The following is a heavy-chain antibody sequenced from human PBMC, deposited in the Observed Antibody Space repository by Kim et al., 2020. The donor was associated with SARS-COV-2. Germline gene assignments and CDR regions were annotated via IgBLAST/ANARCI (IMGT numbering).Heavy chain of an antibody. V-gene: IGHV3-64D*09. J-gene: IGHJ3*02. CDR3: AKGERGALDI. Sequence: GGSLRLSCSASGFTFSNYGMHWVRQAPGKGLEYVSLITNNVGNTYYADSVKGRFTISRDNSKNMLYLQMTSLRVEDTAVYYCAKGERGALDIWGQGTMVTVSS. CDR1: GFTFSNYG. CDR2: ITNNVGNT.